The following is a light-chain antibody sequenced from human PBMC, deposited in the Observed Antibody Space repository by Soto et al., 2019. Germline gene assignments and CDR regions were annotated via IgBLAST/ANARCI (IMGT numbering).Light chain of an antibody. Sequence: EIVLTQSPATLSLSPGERATLSCRASQSVRNQLAWYQQKPVQSPRLLIYDAFNRATGIPGRFSGSGSGTDFTLTISSLEPEDFAVYYWQQRSNWPWTFGQGTRLEIK. CDR2: DAF. CDR3: QQRSNWPWT. J-gene: IGKJ5*01. V-gene: IGKV3-11*01. CDR1: QSVRNQ.